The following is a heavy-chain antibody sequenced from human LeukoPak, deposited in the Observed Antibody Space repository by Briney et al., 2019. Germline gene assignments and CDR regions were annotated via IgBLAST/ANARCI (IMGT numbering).Heavy chain of an antibody. CDR1: GFTVSSNS. V-gene: IGHV3-53*01. J-gene: IGHJ4*02. D-gene: IGHD3-10*01. CDR2: IYSDNT. Sequence: GGSLRLSCTVSGFTVSSNSMSWVRQAPGKGLEWVSFIYSDNTHYSDSVKGRFTISRDNSKNTLYLQMNSLRAEDTAVYYCAKGLRGVYFDYWGQGTLVTVSS. CDR3: AKGLRGVYFDY.